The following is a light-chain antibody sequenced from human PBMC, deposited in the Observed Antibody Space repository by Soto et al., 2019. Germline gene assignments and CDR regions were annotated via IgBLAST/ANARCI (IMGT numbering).Light chain of an antibody. J-gene: IGKJ5*01. CDR1: QSIRND. Sequence: IQMTQSPSSLSASVGDRVIITFRASQSIRNDLAWCQQKPGRAPKILIYAASSLQSGVPSRFSGSGSGRDFTLTISSLQPEDFATYYCLQDNEYPITFGQGTRLEIK. V-gene: IGKV1-6*01. CDR3: LQDNEYPIT. CDR2: AAS.